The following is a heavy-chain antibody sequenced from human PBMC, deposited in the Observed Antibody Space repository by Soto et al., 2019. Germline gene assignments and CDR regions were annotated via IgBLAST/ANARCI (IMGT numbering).Heavy chain of an antibody. Sequence: QVQLVESRGGVVQPGRSLRLSCAASGFTFSSYGMHWVRQAPGKGLEWVAVIWYDGSNKYYADSVKGRFNISRDNSKNTLYLQMNSLRAEDTAVYYCARDNAHAFDIWGQGTMVTVSS. CDR3: ARDNAHAFDI. V-gene: IGHV3-33*01. CDR2: IWYDGSNK. J-gene: IGHJ3*02. CDR1: GFTFSSYG. D-gene: IGHD2-2*01.